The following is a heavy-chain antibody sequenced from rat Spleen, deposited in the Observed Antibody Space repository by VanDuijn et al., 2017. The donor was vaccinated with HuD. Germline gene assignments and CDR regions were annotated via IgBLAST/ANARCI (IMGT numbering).Heavy chain of an antibody. V-gene: IGHV2-63*01. D-gene: IGHD1-11*01. CDR3: TRTYGGYTSHWFAY. J-gene: IGHJ3*01. CDR2: MKYNGDT. CDR1: GFSLTSYH. Sequence: QVQLKESGPGLVQPSQTLSLTCTVSGFSLTSYHVSLVRQPPGKGLEWMGRMKYNGDTSYSSALKSRLSISRDTSKNQVFLKMNSLQTEDTAIYFCTRTYGGYTSHWFAYWGQGTLVTVSS.